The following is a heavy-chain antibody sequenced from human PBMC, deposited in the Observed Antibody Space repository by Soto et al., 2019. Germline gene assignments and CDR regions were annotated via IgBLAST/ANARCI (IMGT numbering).Heavy chain of an antibody. V-gene: IGHV3-11*01. CDR1: GFTFSDYY. CDR3: ARDQGITMVRGVIGPSSDY. CDR2: ISSSGSTI. J-gene: IGHJ4*02. D-gene: IGHD3-10*01. Sequence: GGSLRLSCAAYGFTFSDYYMSWIRQAPGKGLEWVSYISSSGSTIYYADSVKGRFTISRDNAKNSLYLQMNSLRAEDTAVYYCARDQGITMVRGVIGPSSDYWGQGTLVTVSS.